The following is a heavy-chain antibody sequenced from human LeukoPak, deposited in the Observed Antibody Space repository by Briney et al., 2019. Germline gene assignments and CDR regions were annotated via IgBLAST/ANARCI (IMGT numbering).Heavy chain of an antibody. V-gene: IGHV3-53*01. CDR1: VFTVSSNY. CDR2: IYSGGST. D-gene: IGHD3-10*01. J-gene: IGHJ6*02. Sequence: GGSLRLSCAASVFTVSSNYMSWVRQAPGKGLEWVSVIYSGGSTYYADSVKGRFTISRDNSKNTLYLQMNSLRAEDTAVYYCASSEGPNHYYYYYGMDVWGQGTTVTVSS. CDR3: ASSEGPNHYYYYYGMDV.